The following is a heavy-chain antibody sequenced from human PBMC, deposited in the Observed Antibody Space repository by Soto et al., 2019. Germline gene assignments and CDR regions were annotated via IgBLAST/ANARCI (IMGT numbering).Heavy chain of an antibody. CDR1: GGSISSGGYY. D-gene: IGHD7-27*01. Sequence: QVQLQESGPGLVKPSQTLSLTCTVSGGSISSGGYYWSWIRQHPGKGLECIGYIYYSGSTYYNSSLKSRVTIAVDPSKNQFSLKLSSVTAADTAVYYCARVRGGWGSWDFDYWGQGTLVTVSS. V-gene: IGHV4-31*03. CDR3: ARVRGGWGSWDFDY. CDR2: IYYSGST. J-gene: IGHJ4*02.